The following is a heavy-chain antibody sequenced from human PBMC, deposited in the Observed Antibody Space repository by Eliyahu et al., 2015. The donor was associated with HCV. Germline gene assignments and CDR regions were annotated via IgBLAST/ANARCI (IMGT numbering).Heavy chain of an antibody. CDR3: ARHSCSGGSCFWH. D-gene: IGHD2-15*01. V-gene: IGHV3-48*02. CDR2: ISSGSNSI. CDR1: FTFSSFA. J-gene: IGHJ1*01. Sequence: FTFSSFAMSWVRQAPGKGLEWVSYISSGSNSIYYVDSAKGRFTISRDNAKNSLFLQMSSLRDEDTAVYYCARHSCSGGSCFWHWGQGTLVTVSS.